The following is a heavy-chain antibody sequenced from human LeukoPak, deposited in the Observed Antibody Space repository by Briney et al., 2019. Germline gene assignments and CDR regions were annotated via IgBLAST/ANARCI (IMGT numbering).Heavy chain of an antibody. J-gene: IGHJ4*02. CDR2: INSDGSST. CDR1: GFTFSSYW. V-gene: IGHV3-74*01. D-gene: IGHD6-13*01. CDR3: ARVSSSSRLYDY. Sequence: GGSLRLSCAASGFTFSSYWMHWVRQAPGKGLVWVSRINSDGSSTSYADSVKGRFTISRDNAKNTLYLQMNSLRAEDTAVYYCARVSSSSRLYDYWGQGTLVTVSS.